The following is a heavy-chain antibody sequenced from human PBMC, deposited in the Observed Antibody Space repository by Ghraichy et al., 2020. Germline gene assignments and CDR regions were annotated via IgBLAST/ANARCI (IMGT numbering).Heavy chain of an antibody. D-gene: IGHD2-2*01. CDR2: ISASGDSR. CDR3: ARGPHSAVVPTAMRTNWFDP. CDR1: GFTLSSYA. V-gene: IGHV3-23*01. J-gene: IGHJ5*02. Sequence: GGSLRLSFAASGFTLSSYAITWVRQAPGKGLEWVSAISASGDSRYYTDSAKGRFTISRDYSKNTLYLQMNSLRVEDTAVYYFARGPHSAVVPTAMRTNWFDPWGQGTLVTVSS.